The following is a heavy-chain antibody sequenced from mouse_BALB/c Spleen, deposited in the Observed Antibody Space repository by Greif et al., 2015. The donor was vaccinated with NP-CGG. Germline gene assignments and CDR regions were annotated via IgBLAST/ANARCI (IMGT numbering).Heavy chain of an antibody. J-gene: IGHJ3*01. CDR3: AREDGYYGFAY. V-gene: IGHV3-6*02. CDR2: ISYDGSN. D-gene: IGHD2-3*01. Sequence: VQLKESGPGLVKPSQSLSLTCSVTGYSITSGYYWNWIRQFPGNKLEWMGYISYDGSNNYNPSLKNRISITRDTSKNQFFLKLNSVTTEDTATYYCAREDGYYGFAYWGQGTLVTVSA. CDR1: GYSITSGYY.